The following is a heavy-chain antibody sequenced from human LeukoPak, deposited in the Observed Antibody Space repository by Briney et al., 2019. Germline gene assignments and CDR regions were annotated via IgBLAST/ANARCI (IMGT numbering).Heavy chain of an antibody. V-gene: IGHV3-20*04. J-gene: IGHJ6*03. CDR1: GFTFDDYG. CDR2: INWNGGST. Sequence: PGGSLRLSCAASGFTFDDYGMSWVRQAPGKGLEWVSGINWNGGSTGYADSVKGRFTISRDNAKNSLYLQMNSLRAEDTALYYCARRNIAAAGIPPYYYMDVWGKGTTVTVSS. CDR3: ARRNIAAAGIPPYYYMDV. D-gene: IGHD6-13*01.